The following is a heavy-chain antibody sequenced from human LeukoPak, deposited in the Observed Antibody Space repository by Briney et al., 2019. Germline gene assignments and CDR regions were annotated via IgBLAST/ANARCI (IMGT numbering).Heavy chain of an antibody. D-gene: IGHD2-21*02. CDR3: ARGRGDPPLYYGMDV. CDR2: MNPNSGNT. Sequence: ASVKVSCKASGYTFTSYDINWVRQATGQGLEWMGWMNPNSGNTGYAQKFQGRVTMTRNTSISTAYMELSSLRSEDTAVYYCARGRGDPPLYYGMDVWGQGTTVTVSS. V-gene: IGHV1-8*01. J-gene: IGHJ6*02. CDR1: GYTFTSYD.